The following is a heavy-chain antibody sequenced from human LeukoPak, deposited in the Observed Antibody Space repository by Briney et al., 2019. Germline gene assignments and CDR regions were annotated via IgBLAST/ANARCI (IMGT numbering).Heavy chain of an antibody. V-gene: IGHV3-43D*03. J-gene: IGHJ3*02. CDR2: ISWDGGST. CDR3: AKGLYYYDSSGYSAGDAFDI. Sequence: GGSLRLSCAASGFTFDDYAMHWVRQAPGKGLEWVSLISWDGGSTYYADSVKGRFTISRDNSKNSLYLQMNSLRAEDTALYYCAKGLYYYDSSGYSAGDAFDIWGQGTMVTVSS. CDR1: GFTFDDYA. D-gene: IGHD3-22*01.